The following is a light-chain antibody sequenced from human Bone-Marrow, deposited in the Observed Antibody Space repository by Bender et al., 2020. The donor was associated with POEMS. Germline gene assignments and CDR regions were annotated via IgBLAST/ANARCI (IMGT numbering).Light chain of an antibody. CDR2: EHA. V-gene: IGLV3-1*01. Sequence: SYELTQPPSVSVSQGQTASITCSGDSLGNKYVYWYQQKPGQSPALVIYEHAKRPSGIPERISGSKSGHTATLTISGTQAIDEADYYCQAWDTSEAVCGGGAKLTVL. J-gene: IGLJ2*01. CDR3: QAWDTSEAV. CDR1: SLGNKY.